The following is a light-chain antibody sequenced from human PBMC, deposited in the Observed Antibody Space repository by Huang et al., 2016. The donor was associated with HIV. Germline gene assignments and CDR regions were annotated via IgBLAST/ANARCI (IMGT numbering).Light chain of an antibody. J-gene: IGKJ1*01. Sequence: AIQMTHSPSSLSASVGDRVTITCRASQAIRNDLGWYQHRPGKAPKLLIYAASELQSGVPLRFRGSGSGTDFTLTISSLQPEDVGTYYCLQDFNYPRTLGQGKTVK. CDR3: LQDFNYPRT. CDR1: QAIRND. V-gene: IGKV1-6*01. CDR2: AAS.